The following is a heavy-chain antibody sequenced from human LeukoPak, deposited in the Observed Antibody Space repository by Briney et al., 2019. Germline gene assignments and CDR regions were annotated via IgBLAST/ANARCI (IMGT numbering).Heavy chain of an antibody. D-gene: IGHD3-16*02. V-gene: IGHV3-7*01. CDR3: AKDSFDYVWRSYQAFNYYMDV. J-gene: IGHJ6*03. CDR2: IKQDGSEK. Sequence: GGSLRLSCAASGFSFSSYWMSWVREAPGKGLEWVANIKQDGSEKYYVESVKGRFTISRDNAKNSLYLQMNSLRAEDTAVYYCAKDSFDYVWRSYQAFNYYMDVWGKGTTVIISS. CDR1: GFSFSSYW.